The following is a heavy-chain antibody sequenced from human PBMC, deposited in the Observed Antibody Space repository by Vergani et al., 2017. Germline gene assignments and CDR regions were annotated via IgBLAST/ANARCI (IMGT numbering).Heavy chain of an antibody. CDR2: ISSSGSTI. D-gene: IGHD6-13*01. J-gene: IGHJ6*03. CDR1: GFTFSDYY. V-gene: IGHV3-11*01. Sequence: QVQLVESGGGLVKPGGSLRLSCAASGFTFSDYYMSWIRQAPGKGLEWVSYISSSGSTIYYADSVKGRFTISRDNAKNSLYMQMNSLRAEDTAVYYCARMKSVISSSWYSHHDYYYYMDVWGKGTTVTVSS. CDR3: ARMKSVISSSWYSHHDYYYYMDV.